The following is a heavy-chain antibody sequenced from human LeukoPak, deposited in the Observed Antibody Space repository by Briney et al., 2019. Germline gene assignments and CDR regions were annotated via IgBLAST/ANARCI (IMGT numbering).Heavy chain of an antibody. D-gene: IGHD5-18*01. CDR3: ARVGDTAMVYDAFDI. V-gene: IGHV1-18*01. J-gene: IGHJ3*02. Sequence: ASVKVSCKASGYTFTSYGISWVRQAPGQGLEWMGWISAYNGNTNYAQKLQGRVTMTTDTSTSTAYMELRSLRSDDTAVYYCARVGDTAMVYDAFDIWGQGTMVTVSS. CDR1: GYTFTSYG. CDR2: ISAYNGNT.